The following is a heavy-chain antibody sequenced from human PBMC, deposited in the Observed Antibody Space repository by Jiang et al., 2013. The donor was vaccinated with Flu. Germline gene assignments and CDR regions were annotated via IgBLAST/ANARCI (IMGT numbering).Heavy chain of an antibody. D-gene: IGHD1-26*01. Sequence: SGAEVKKPGASVKVSCKASGYTFTGYYMHWVRQAPGQGLEWMGWINPNSGGTNYAQKFQGRVTMTRDTSISTAYMELSRLRSDDTAVYYCARDCSGSYFGWYFDYWGQGTLVTVSS. CDR2: INPNSGGT. CDR1: GYTFTGYY. J-gene: IGHJ4*02. CDR3: ARDCSGSYFGWYFDY. V-gene: IGHV1-2*02.